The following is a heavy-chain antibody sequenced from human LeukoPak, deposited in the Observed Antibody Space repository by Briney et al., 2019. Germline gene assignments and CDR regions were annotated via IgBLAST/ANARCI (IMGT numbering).Heavy chain of an antibody. D-gene: IGHD6-19*01. J-gene: IGHJ4*02. CDR1: GFTFSTYP. V-gene: IGHV3-48*04. CDR3: AREDIRLDYFDY. Sequence: PGGSLRLSCAASGFTFSTYPMSWVRQAPGRGLEWVSYISGSGVTMYYADSVKGRFTISRDDAKNSLYLQMNSLRAEDTAVYYCAREDIRLDYFDYWGQGTLVTVSS. CDR2: ISGSGVTM.